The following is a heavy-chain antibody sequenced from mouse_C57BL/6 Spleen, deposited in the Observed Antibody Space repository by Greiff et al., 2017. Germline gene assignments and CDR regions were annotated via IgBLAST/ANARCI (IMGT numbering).Heavy chain of an antibody. Sequence: VQLQQSGAELARPGDSVKMSCKASGYTFTSYTMHWVKQRPGQGLEWIGYINPSSGYTKYNQKFMDKATLTADKSSSTTYLQLSSLTSEDSAVYYCAREGRDDYFDYWGQGTPLTVSS. J-gene: IGHJ2*01. CDR3: AREGRDDYFDY. CDR2: INPSSGYT. D-gene: IGHD3-3*01. CDR1: GYTFTSYT. V-gene: IGHV1-4*01.